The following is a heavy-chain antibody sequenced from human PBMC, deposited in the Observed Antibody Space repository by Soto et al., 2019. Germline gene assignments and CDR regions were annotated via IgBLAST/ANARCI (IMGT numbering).Heavy chain of an antibody. CDR2: ITSKSTTI. D-gene: IGHD3-16*01. CDR3: AREMGASRASSCYPGPYDS. V-gene: IGHV3-48*02. Sequence: GGSLRLSCAASGFTFTSYSMNWVRQAPGQGLEWVSYITSKSTTIKYADSVKGRFTVSRDNAKNSLYLQLNSLRDEDTAVYYCAREMGASRASSCYPGPYDSWGQGTLVTVSS. J-gene: IGHJ5*02. CDR1: GFTFTSYS.